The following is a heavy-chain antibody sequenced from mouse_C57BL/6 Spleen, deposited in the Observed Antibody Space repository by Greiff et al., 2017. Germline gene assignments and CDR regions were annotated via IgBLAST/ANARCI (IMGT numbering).Heavy chain of an antibody. J-gene: IGHJ3*01. Sequence: VQLQQSGAELVKPGASVKLSCTASGFNIKNYYMHWVKQRTEQGLEWIGRIDPEDGETKYAANFQGKATITADTSSNTAYLQLSSLTSEDSAVYYCARWAEPFAYWGQGTLVTVSA. CDR1: GFNIKNYY. CDR3: ARWAEPFAY. V-gene: IGHV14-2*01. CDR2: IDPEDGET.